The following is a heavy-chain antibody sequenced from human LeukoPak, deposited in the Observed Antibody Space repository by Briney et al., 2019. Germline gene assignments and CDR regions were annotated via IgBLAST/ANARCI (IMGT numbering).Heavy chain of an antibody. J-gene: IGHJ4*02. V-gene: IGHV1-18*04. Sequence: ASVKVSCKASGYTFTSYGISWVRQTPGRGLEWMGWTSAYNGNTNYAQKLQGRVTMTTDTSTSTAYMELRSLRSDDTAVYYCARQRRVLKRGGSGYYGSGSYSIAYYFDYWGQGTLVTVSS. CDR2: TSAYNGNT. D-gene: IGHD3-10*01. CDR3: ARQRRVLKRGGSGYYGSGSYSIAYYFDY. CDR1: GYTFTSYG.